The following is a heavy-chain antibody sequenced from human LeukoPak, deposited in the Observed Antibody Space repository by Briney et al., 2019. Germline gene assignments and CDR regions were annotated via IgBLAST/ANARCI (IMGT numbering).Heavy chain of an antibody. CDR3: ARWSGSYRFDY. J-gene: IGHJ4*02. V-gene: IGHV4-59*01. Sequence: PSETLSLTCTVSGGSISSYYWSWIRQPPGKGLEWIGYIYYSGSTNYNPSLKSRVTISVDTSKNQFSLKLSSVTAADTAVYYCARWSGSYRFDYWGQGTPVTVSS. CDR2: IYYSGST. CDR1: GGSISSYY. D-gene: IGHD1-26*01.